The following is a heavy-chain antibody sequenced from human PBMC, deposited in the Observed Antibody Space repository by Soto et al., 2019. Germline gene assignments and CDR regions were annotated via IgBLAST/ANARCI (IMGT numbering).Heavy chain of an antibody. D-gene: IGHD5-18*01. CDR1: GGSISSYY. CDR2: IYYSGST. V-gene: IGHV4-59*01. CDR3: AREVEGPDTAIVGAFDI. J-gene: IGHJ3*02. Sequence: GSLRLSCTVSGGSISSYYWSWIRQPPGKGLEWIGYIYYSGSTNYNPSLKSRVTISVDTSKNQFSLKLSSVTAADTAVYYCAREVEGPDTAIVGAFDIWGQGTMVTVSS.